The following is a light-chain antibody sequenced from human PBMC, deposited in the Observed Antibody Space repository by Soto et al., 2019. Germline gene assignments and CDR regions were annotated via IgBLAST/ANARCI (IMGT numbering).Light chain of an antibody. V-gene: IGKV1-39*01. CDR3: QQSYSIPIT. J-gene: IGKJ5*01. CDR1: QSISNY. CDR2: AAS. Sequence: DIQMTQSPSSLSASVGDRVTITCRASQSISNYLSWYLQKPGKAPKLLIYAASSLQSGVPSRFSGSGSMTDFTLTISSLQPEDFATYYCQQSYSIPITFGQGTRLEMK.